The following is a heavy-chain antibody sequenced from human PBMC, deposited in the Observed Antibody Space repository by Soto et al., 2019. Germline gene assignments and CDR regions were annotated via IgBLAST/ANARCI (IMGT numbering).Heavy chain of an antibody. D-gene: IGHD6-13*01. CDR1: GFTFSYHE. Sequence: EVQLAESGGDLVQPGGSLRLSCVGSGFTFSYHEMNWVRQAPGKGLERVAFISHTDRLTHYPDSVKGRFTISRDNAKNSLYLEMTNLRVEDTAVYYCARDTGRASADLWGQGTLVSVSS. CDR3: ARDTGRASADL. V-gene: IGHV3-48*03. CDR2: ISHTDRLT. J-gene: IGHJ5*02.